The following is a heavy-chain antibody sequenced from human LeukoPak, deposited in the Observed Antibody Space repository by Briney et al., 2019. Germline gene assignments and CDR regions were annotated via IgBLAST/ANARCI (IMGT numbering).Heavy chain of an antibody. CDR2: ISWNSGSI. CDR3: AKDINPVIAAAANVFDP. Sequence: PGRSLRLSCAASGFTFDDYAMHWVRQAPGKGLEWVSGISWNSGSIGYADSVKGRFTISRDNAKNSLYLQMNSLRAEDTALYYCAKDINPVIAAAANVFDPWGQGTLVTVSS. D-gene: IGHD6-13*01. V-gene: IGHV3-9*01. CDR1: GFTFDDYA. J-gene: IGHJ5*02.